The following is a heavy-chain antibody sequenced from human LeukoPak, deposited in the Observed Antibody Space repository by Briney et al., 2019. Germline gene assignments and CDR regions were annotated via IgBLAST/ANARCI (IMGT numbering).Heavy chain of an antibody. CDR1: GFTFSRYG. D-gene: IGHD1-1*01. CDR2: ISYDGSNK. J-gene: IGHJ4*02. CDR3: AKDLEVPILDY. V-gene: IGHV3-30*18. Sequence: GRSLRLSCAASGFTFSRYGIHWVRQAPGKGLEWVALISYDGSNKYYADSVKGRSTTSRDNSKNTVYLQMDSLRAEDTAVYYCAKDLEVPILDYWGQGTLVTVSS.